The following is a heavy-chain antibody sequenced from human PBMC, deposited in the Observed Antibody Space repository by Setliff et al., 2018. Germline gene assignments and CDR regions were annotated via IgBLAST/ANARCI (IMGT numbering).Heavy chain of an antibody. J-gene: IGHJ3*02. CDR1: GDTFRNSW. V-gene: IGHV5-51*01. CDR2: VYCGDSDT. CDR3: ARSPLDDAFDI. Sequence: PGESLKISCQGSGDTFRNSWIAWVRQMPGKGLEWMGVVYCGDSDTRYSPSFQGQVTMSADKSISTVYLHWSSLKASDTAMYYCARSPLDDAFDIWGQGTMVTVSS.